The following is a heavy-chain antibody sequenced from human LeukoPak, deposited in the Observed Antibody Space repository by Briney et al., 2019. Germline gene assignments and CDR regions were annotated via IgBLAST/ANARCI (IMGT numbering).Heavy chain of an antibody. Sequence: ASVKVSCKASGGTFSSYAISRVRQAPGQGLEWMGGIIPIFGTANYAQKFQGRVTITADESTSTAYMELSSLRSEDTAVYYCARSQYYYGSGSSGMDVWGQGTTVTVSS. CDR3: ARSQYYYGSGSSGMDV. CDR1: GGTFSSYA. J-gene: IGHJ6*02. V-gene: IGHV1-69*13. D-gene: IGHD3-10*01. CDR2: IIPIFGTA.